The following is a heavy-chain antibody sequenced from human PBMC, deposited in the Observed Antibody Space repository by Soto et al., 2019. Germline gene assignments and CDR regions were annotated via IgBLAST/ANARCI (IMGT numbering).Heavy chain of an antibody. D-gene: IGHD3-3*01. Sequence: QVQLVQSGAEVKKPGSSVKVSCKASGGTFSSYAISWVRQAPGQGLEWMGGIIPIFGTANYAQKFQGRVTITADESTSTAYMERSSLRSEDTAVYYCARDWSRITIFGVVGENWFDPWGQGTLVTVSS. CDR3: ARDWSRITIFGVVGENWFDP. V-gene: IGHV1-69*01. CDR2: IIPIFGTA. CDR1: GGTFSSYA. J-gene: IGHJ5*02.